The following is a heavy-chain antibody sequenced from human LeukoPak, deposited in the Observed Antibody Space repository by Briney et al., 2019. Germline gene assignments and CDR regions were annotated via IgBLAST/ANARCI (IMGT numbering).Heavy chain of an antibody. V-gene: IGHV3-33*01. Sequence: GRSLRLSCAASGFTFSSYGMHWVRQAPGKGLEWVAVIWYDGSNKYYADSVKGRFTISRDNSKNTLYLQMNSLRAEDTAVYYCARDDGSYVPFDYWGQRTLVTVSS. D-gene: IGHD3-16*01. J-gene: IGHJ4*02. CDR2: IWYDGSNK. CDR3: ARDDGSYVPFDY. CDR1: GFTFSSYG.